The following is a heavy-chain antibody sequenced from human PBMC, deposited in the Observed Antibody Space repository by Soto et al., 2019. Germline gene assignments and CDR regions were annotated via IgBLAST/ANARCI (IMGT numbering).Heavy chain of an antibody. J-gene: IGHJ4*02. CDR3: ARANPFPLTGYFDY. CDR2: IHNNGGT. Sequence: SETLSLTCTVSGGSISSDCWSWIRQPPGKGLEWIGNIHNNGGTDYNPSLKSRVTMSVDTSMNHFSLRLGSVTAADTAVYYCARANPFPLTGYFDYWGRGTLVTVSS. CDR1: GGSISSDC. D-gene: IGHD3-16*01. V-gene: IGHV4-59*01.